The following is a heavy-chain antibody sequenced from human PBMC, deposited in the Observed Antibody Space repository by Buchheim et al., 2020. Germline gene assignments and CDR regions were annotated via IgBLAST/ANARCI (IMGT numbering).Heavy chain of an antibody. D-gene: IGHD2-2*02. Sequence: VQLVESGGGVVQPERSLRLSCAASGFTFSSYSMNWVRQAPGKGLEWVSYISSSSSTIYYADSVKGRFTISRDNAKNSLYLQMNSLRDEDTAVYYCAKGLLLYADYYYYYMDVWGKGTT. CDR2: ISSSSSTI. V-gene: IGHV3-48*02. J-gene: IGHJ6*03. CDR3: AKGLLLYADYYYYYMDV. CDR1: GFTFSSYS.